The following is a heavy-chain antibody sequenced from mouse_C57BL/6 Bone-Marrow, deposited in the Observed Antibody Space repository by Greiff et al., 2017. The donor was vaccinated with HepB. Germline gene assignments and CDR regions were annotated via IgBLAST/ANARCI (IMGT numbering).Heavy chain of an antibody. CDR3: ARGASSYGYVDV. D-gene: IGHD1-1*01. J-gene: IGHJ1*03. CDR2: IDPSDSYT. V-gene: IGHV1-69*01. CDR1: GYTFTSYW. Sequence: QVQLKQPGAELVMPGASVKLSCKASGYTFTSYWMHWVKQRPGQGLEWIGEIDPSDSYTNYNQKFKGKTTLTVDTSSSTADMQLRSLTSEDSEFYYRARGASSYGYVDVWGTGTTVTVSS.